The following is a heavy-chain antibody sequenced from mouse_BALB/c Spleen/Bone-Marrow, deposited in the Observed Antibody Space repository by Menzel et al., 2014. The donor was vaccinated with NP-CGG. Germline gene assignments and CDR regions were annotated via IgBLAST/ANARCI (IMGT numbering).Heavy chain of an antibody. CDR3: ARLNYYGNLFV. CDR1: GFDFSRSW. D-gene: IGHD1-1*01. J-gene: IGHJ1*01. CDR2: INPDSSTI. Sequence: EVKRVESGGGLVQPGGSLNPSCAPSGFDFSRSWLSWFRQAPGKGLEWIGEINPDSSTINYTPSLKDKFIISRDNAKNTLYLQMSKVRSEDTALYYCARLNYYGNLFVWGAGTTVTVSS. V-gene: IGHV4-1*02.